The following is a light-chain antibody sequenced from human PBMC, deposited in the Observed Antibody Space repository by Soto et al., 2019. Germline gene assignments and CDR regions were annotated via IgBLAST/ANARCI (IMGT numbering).Light chain of an antibody. CDR1: QSVSDY. J-gene: IGKJ4*01. CDR2: DAS. Sequence: EVVLTQSPATLSLSPGERATLSCRASQSVSDYLAWYQQKPAQAPRIVISDASNRATGVPARFSGSGSGTDFTLTISSLEPEEVAVYYGEQRGKCPLTFGGGPKVEIK. V-gene: IGKV3-11*01. CDR3: EQRGKCPLT.